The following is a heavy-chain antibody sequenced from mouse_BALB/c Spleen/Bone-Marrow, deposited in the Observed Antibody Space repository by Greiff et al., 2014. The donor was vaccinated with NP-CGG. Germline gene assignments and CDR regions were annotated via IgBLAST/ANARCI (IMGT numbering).Heavy chain of an antibody. Sequence: QVQLKQSGAELVKPGASVKLSCKASGYTFTSYYMYWVKQRPGQGLEWIGEINPSNDGTNFNEKFKSKATLTVDKSSSTAYMQLSSLTSEDSAVYYCTLWCYAMDYWGQGTSVTVSS. CDR3: TLWCYAMDY. D-gene: IGHD1-1*02. CDR1: GYTFTSYY. V-gene: IGHV1S81*02. J-gene: IGHJ4*01. CDR2: INPSNDGT.